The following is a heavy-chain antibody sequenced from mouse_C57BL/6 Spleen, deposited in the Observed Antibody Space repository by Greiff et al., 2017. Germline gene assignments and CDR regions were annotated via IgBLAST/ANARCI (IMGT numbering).Heavy chain of an antibody. J-gene: IGHJ2*01. CDR3: ARAHMVTTSFDY. V-gene: IGHV1-82*01. D-gene: IGHD2-2*01. Sequence: QVQLKQSGPELVKPGASVKISCKASGYAFSSSWMNWVKQRPGKGLEWIGRIYPGDGDTNNNGKFKGKATLTADKSSSTAYMQLSSLTSEDSAVYFCARAHMVTTSFDYWGQGTTLTVSS. CDR1: GYAFSSSW. CDR2: IYPGDGDT.